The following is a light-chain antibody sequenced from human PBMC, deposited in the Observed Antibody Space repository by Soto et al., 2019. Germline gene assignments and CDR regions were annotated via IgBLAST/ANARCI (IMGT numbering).Light chain of an antibody. Sequence: QSVLTQPASVSGSPGQSITISCTGTSSDVGSYNLVSWHQQHPGKAPKLMIYEDAKRPSGVSYRFSGSKSGNTASLTISGLQAEDEADYYCCSYTGSSTWVFGGGTQLTVL. J-gene: IGLJ3*02. CDR2: EDA. V-gene: IGLV2-23*01. CDR1: SSDVGSYNL. CDR3: CSYTGSSTWV.